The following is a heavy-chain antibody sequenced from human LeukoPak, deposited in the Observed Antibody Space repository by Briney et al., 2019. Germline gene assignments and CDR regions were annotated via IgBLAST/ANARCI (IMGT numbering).Heavy chain of an antibody. Sequence: GESLKISCKGSGYSFTNYWIGWVRQMPGKGLEFMGIIYPGDSDTRYSPSFQGQVTISVDKSINTAYPQWSSLKASDSAMYYCARAGYSNRWDGVDYWGQGTLVTVSS. J-gene: IGHJ4*02. D-gene: IGHD2/OR15-2a*01. CDR3: ARAGYSNRWDGVDY. V-gene: IGHV5-51*01. CDR1: GYSFTNYW. CDR2: IYPGDSDT.